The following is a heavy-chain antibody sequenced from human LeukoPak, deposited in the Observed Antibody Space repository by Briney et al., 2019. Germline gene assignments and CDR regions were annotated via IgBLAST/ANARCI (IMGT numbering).Heavy chain of an antibody. V-gene: IGHV3-23*01. CDR3: AKGSF. D-gene: IGHD3-10*01. CDR1: GFTFSTSA. J-gene: IGHJ4*02. CDR2: ISESGGST. Sequence: GGSLRLSCVVSGFTFSTSAMSWVRQAPGKGLEWVSGISESGGSTYYADSVKGRFTSSRDNSKNTLYLQMNNLRAEDTAAYYCAKGSFWGQGALVTVSS.